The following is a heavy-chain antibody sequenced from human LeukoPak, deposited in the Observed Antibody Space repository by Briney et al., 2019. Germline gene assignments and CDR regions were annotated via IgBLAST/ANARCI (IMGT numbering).Heavy chain of an antibody. J-gene: IGHJ4*02. D-gene: IGHD6-19*01. CDR1: GGSFSGYY. V-gene: IGHV4-34*01. Sequence: SETLSLTCAVYGGSFSGYYWSWIRQPPGKGLEWIGEINHNGSTNYNPSLKSRVTISVDTSKNQFSLKLSSVTAADTAVYYCARAASGWLDYWGQGTLVTVSS. CDR3: ARAASGWLDY. CDR2: INHNGST.